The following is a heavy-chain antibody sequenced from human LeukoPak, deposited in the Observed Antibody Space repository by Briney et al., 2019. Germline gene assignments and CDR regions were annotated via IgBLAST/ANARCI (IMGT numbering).Heavy chain of an antibody. D-gene: IGHD6-19*01. Sequence: PGKSLWLSCAAAGFTFSYFGMQWVRQAHGKGLEWIAIISSNGDKKYYTHSVKGRFTISRDNSKNTLYLQMDSLTTHDTAVYFCAKGAAIGWAVVDYGGHGTLVTVSS. CDR3: AKGAAIGWAVVDY. J-gene: IGHJ4*01. CDR2: ISSNGDKK. V-gene: IGHV3-30*18. CDR1: GFTFSYFG.